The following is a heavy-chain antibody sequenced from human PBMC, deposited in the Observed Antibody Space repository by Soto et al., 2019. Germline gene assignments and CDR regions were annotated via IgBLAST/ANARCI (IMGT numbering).Heavy chain of an antibody. V-gene: IGHV1-8*01. CDR2: MNPNSGNT. CDR1: GYTFTIYD. CDR3: ARGGVIAVAGTGDY. Sequence: ASLKVSCKASGYTFTIYDINWVRQATGQGLEWMGWMNPNSGNTGYAQKFQGRVTMTRNTSISTAYMELSSLRSEDTAVYYCARGGVIAVAGTGDYWGQGTLVTVSS. D-gene: IGHD6-19*01. J-gene: IGHJ4*02.